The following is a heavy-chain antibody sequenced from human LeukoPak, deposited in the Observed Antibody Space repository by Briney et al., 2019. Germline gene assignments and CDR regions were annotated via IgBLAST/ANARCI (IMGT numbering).Heavy chain of an antibody. D-gene: IGHD6-6*01. Sequence: PGGSLRLSCAASGFTFSSYGMHWVRQAPGKGLEWVAVIWYDGSNKYYADSVKGRFTISRDNSKNTLYLQMNSLRAEDTAVYYCAREAGSSRQFDFWGQGALVTVSS. CDR2: IWYDGSNK. CDR3: AREAGSSRQFDF. J-gene: IGHJ4*02. CDR1: GFTFSSYG. V-gene: IGHV3-33*01.